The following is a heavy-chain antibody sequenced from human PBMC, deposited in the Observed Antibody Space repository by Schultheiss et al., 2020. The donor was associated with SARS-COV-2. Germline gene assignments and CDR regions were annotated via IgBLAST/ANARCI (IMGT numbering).Heavy chain of an antibody. V-gene: IGHV3-33*08. Sequence: GGSLRLSCAASGFTFSSYAMHWVRQAPGKGLEWVAVIWYDGSNKYYADSVKGRFTISRDNSENTLYLQMNSLRAEDTAVYYCARDAASWMQLWSTYYFDYWGQGTLVTVSS. CDR1: GFTFSSYA. CDR2: IWYDGSNK. CDR3: ARDAASWMQLWSTYYFDY. D-gene: IGHD5-18*01. J-gene: IGHJ4*02.